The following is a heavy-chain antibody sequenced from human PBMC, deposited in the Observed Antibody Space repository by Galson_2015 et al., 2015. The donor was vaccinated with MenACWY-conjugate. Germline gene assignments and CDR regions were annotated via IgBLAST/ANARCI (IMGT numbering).Heavy chain of an antibody. J-gene: IGHJ4*02. CDR1: GFIFSDYA. D-gene: IGHD5-24*01. Sequence: SLRLSCAASGFIFSDYAMHWVRQAPGKGLEWVAFIRFDGTNTYYAKSVTGRFTISRDNSKNTLYLQMSSLTAGDTAAYYCAKVKWERGTIGAFDYWGQGTLVTVSS. V-gene: IGHV3-30*02. CDR2: IRFDGTNT. CDR3: AKVKWERGTIGAFDY.